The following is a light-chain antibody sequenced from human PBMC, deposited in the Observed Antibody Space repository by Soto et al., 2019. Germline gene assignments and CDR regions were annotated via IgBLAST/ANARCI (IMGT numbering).Light chain of an antibody. CDR1: SSNIGAGYD. Sequence: QSVLTQPPSVSGAPGQRVTISCSGSSSNIGAGYDVHWYQQLPGTAPKLLIFANSFRPSGVPDRFSGSKSGTSASLAITGLQAEDEADYYCQSYDSSLSAYVFGTGTKGTVL. CDR3: QSYDSSLSAYV. J-gene: IGLJ1*01. CDR2: ANS. V-gene: IGLV1-40*01.